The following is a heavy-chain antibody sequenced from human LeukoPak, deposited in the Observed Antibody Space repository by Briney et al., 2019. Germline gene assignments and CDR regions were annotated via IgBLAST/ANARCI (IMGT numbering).Heavy chain of an antibody. V-gene: IGHV4-30-4*01. D-gene: IGHD3-3*01. Sequence: PSETLSLTCTVSGGSISSGDYYWSWIRQPPGKGLEWIGYIYYSGSTYYNPSLKSRVTISVDTSKNQFSLKLISVTAADTAVFYCARGDYTTSAFDYWGQGTLVTVSS. J-gene: IGHJ4*02. CDR1: GGSISSGDYY. CDR3: ARGDYTTSAFDY. CDR2: IYYSGST.